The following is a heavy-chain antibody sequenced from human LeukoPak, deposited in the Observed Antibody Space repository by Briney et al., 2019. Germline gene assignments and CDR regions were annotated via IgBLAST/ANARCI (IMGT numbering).Heavy chain of an antibody. CDR1: GGSFSGYY. D-gene: IGHD3-22*01. V-gene: IGHV4-59*01. CDR3: ARESADYVTSGYYDY. Sequence: PSETLSLTCAVYGGSFSGYYWSWIRQPPGKGLKWIGNIYFIGTTNYNPSLKSRVTISVDTSKNHFSLKVNSVTAADTAVYYCARESADYVTSGYYDYWGQGTLVTVSS. CDR2: IYFIGTT. J-gene: IGHJ4*02.